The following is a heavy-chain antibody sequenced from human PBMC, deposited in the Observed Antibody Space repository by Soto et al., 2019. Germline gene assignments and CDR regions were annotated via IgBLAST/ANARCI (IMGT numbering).Heavy chain of an antibody. CDR2: IHNDGSRT. CDR3: ARDFGEVGSTAAFDI. CDR1: GFRFSSFW. Sequence: PGGSLRLSCAASGFRFSSFWMHWARQAPGKGLVWVAHIHNDGSRTSYADSVKGRFTISRDNAKNTLYLQMNSLRAEDTAMYYCARDFGEVGSTAAFDIWGQGTMVTVSS. V-gene: IGHV3-74*01. J-gene: IGHJ3*02. D-gene: IGHD1-26*01.